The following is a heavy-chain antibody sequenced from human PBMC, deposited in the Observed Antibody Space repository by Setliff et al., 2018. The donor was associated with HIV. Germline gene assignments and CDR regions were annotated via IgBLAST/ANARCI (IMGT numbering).Heavy chain of an antibody. D-gene: IGHD4-17*01. CDR1: GFTFSSYW. CDR3: ARGQTTAEY. CDR2: IKQDGSEK. J-gene: IGHJ4*02. V-gene: IGHV3-7*01. Sequence: GGSLRLSCAASGFTFSSYWMSWVRKAPGKGLEWVGNIKQDGSEKSYVGSVKGRFNISRDNAKNSLYLQMSSLRAEDTAVYYCARGQTTAEYWGQGTLVTVSS.